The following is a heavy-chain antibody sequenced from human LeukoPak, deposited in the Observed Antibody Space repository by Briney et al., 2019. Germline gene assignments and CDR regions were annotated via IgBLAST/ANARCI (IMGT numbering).Heavy chain of an antibody. Sequence: GGSLRLSCSASGFTFSTYAMHWVRQAPGKGLEYVSAIRNDGGSTYHADSMKGRFTISRDNSKSTLYLQMSSLRVEDTAVYYCVKENPCTGTACYPYYFDYWGQGTLVTVSS. CDR1: GFTFSTYA. D-gene: IGHD2-8*02. CDR2: IRNDGGST. J-gene: IGHJ4*02. V-gene: IGHV3-64D*06. CDR3: VKENPCTGTACYPYYFDY.